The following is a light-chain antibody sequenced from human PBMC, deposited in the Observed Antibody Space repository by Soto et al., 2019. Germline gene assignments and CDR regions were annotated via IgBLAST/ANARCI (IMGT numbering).Light chain of an antibody. CDR2: GNT. V-gene: IGLV1-40*01. CDR1: SSNIGAGYD. J-gene: IGLJ2*01. Sequence: VLTQPPSVSGAPGQRVTISCTGSSSNIGAGYDVHWYQQLPGRAPKLLIYGNTNRPSGVPDRISGSKSGTSASLAITGLQAEDEADYYCLSFDSSLSVVFGGGTQLTVL. CDR3: LSFDSSLSVV.